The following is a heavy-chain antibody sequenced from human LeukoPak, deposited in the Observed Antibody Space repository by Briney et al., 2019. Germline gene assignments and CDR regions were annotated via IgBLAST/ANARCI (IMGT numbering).Heavy chain of an antibody. CDR2: MNPSSGGT. Sequence: ASVKVSCKASGYTLTGYYMHWVRQAPGQGLEWMGWMNPSSGGTKYAQKFQGRVTMTRDTSISTAYMELSRLRSDDTAMYYCARDKLGLGELSLYDQWGQGTLVTVFS. CDR3: ARDKLGLGELSLYDQ. J-gene: IGHJ5*02. D-gene: IGHD3-16*02. V-gene: IGHV1-2*02. CDR1: GYTLTGYY.